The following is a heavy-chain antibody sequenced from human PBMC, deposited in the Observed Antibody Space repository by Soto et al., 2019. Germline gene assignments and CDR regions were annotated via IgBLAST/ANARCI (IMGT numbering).Heavy chain of an antibody. D-gene: IGHD6-19*01. CDR2: IIPIFGTA. J-gene: IGHJ4*02. V-gene: IGHV1-69*13. CDR1: GGTFSSYA. CDR3: AKERSSGWSFDY. Sequence: SVKVSCKASGGTFSSYAISWVRQAPGQGLEWMGGIIPIFGTANYAQKFQGRVTITADESTSTAYMELSSLRAEDTAVFYCAKERSSGWSFDYWGQGTLVTVSS.